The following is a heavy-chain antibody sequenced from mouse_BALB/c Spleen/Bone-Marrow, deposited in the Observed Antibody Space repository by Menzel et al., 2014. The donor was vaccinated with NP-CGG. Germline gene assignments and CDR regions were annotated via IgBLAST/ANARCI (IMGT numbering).Heavy chain of an antibody. CDR2: IYPYNGGT. CDR1: GYTFTDYN. CDR3: ARLDGYYVAMDY. D-gene: IGHD2-3*01. Sequence: VQLKQSGPELVKPGASVKISCKASGYTFTDYNMHWVKPSHGKSLEWIGYIYPYNGGTGYNQKFKSKATLTVDNSSSTAYMELRSLTSEDSAVYYCARLDGYYVAMDYWGQGTSVTVSS. J-gene: IGHJ4*01. V-gene: IGHV1S29*02.